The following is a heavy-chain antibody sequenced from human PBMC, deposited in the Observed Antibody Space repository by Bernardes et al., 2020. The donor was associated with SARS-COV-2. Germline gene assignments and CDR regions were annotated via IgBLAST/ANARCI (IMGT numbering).Heavy chain of an antibody. D-gene: IGHD4-17*01. V-gene: IGHV4-31*03. CDR1: GGSISSVGYY. J-gene: IGHJ4*02. CDR3: ARDQGGDYGDLYFDY. CDR2: IYYSGST. Sequence: SEPLSLTCTVSGGSISSVGYYWSWLLQHPGKGLEWIGYIYYSGSTYYNPSLKSRVTISVDTSKNQFSLKLSSVTAADTAVYYCARDQGGDYGDLYFDYWGQGTLVTVSS.